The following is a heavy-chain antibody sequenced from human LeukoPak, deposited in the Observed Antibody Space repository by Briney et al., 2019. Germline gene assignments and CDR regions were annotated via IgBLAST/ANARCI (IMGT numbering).Heavy chain of an antibody. J-gene: IGHJ5*02. D-gene: IGHD5-24*01. CDR1: GYSISSGYY. CDR2: IYHSGST. CDR3: ARDRLQLQS. V-gene: IGHV4-38-2*02. Sequence: PSETLSLTCTVSGYSISSGYYWGWIRQPPGKGLEWIGSIYHSGSTNYNPSLKSRVTISVDTSKNQFSLKLSSVTAADTAVYYCARDRLQLQSWGQGTLVTVSS.